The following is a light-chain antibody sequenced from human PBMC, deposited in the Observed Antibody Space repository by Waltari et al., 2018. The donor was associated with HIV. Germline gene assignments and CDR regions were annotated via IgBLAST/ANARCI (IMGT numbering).Light chain of an antibody. CDR3: QQRSNWPPSLT. Sequence: EVVLTQSPVTLSLSPGERATLSCRASQSVSRHLAWYQQKPGQAPRLLIYDASDRATGISARFSGSGSGTDFTLTISSREPEDFAVYYCQQRSNWPPSLTFGGGTKVEIK. V-gene: IGKV3-11*01. CDR2: DAS. CDR1: QSVSRH. J-gene: IGKJ4*01.